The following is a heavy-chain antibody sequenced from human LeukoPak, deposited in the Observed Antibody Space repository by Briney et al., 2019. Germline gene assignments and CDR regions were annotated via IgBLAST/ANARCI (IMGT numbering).Heavy chain of an antibody. Sequence: GESLKISCKGSGYSFTSYWIGWVRQMPGKGLGWMGIIYPGDSDTRYSPSFQGQVTISADKSISTAYLQWSSLKASDTAMYYCARLPNYYGSGSYFSWIDYWGQGTLVTVSS. D-gene: IGHD3-10*01. CDR2: IYPGDSDT. J-gene: IGHJ4*02. CDR1: GYSFTSYW. V-gene: IGHV5-51*01. CDR3: ARLPNYYGSGSYFSWIDY.